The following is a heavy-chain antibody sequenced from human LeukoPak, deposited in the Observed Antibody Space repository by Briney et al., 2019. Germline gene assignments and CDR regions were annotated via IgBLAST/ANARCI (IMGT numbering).Heavy chain of an antibody. J-gene: IGHJ5*02. CDR3: ARELDPYNWFDP. V-gene: IGHV1-69*13. CDR1: EYTFTTYG. Sequence: ASVKVSCKAFEYTFTTYGISWVRQAPGQGLEWMGGIIPIFGTANYAQKFQGRVTITADESTSTAYMELSSLRSEDTAVYYCARELDPYNWFDPWGQGTLVTVSS. CDR2: IIPIFGTA.